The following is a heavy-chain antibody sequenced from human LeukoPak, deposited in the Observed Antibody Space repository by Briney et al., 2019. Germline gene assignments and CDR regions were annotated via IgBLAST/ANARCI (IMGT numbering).Heavy chain of an antibody. CDR3: ARGYSGQANYFDY. CDR1: GGSISSYY. D-gene: IGHD2-15*01. V-gene: IGHV4-59*08. J-gene: IGHJ4*02. CDR2: IYYSGST. Sequence: SETLSLTCTVSGGSISSYYWSWIRQPPGKGLEWIGYIYYSGSTNYNPSLKSRVTISVDTSKNQFSLKLSSVTAADTAVYYCARGYSGQANYFDYWGQGTLVTVSS.